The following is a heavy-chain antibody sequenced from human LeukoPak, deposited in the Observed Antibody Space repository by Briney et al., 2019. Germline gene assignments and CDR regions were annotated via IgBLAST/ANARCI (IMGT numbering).Heavy chain of an antibody. Sequence: GGSLRLSCAASGFTVSNNFMSWVRQAPGKGLEWVSIIYSGGSTYYADSVKGRFTISRDTSKNTLYLQMNSLRAEDTAVYYCAKADCSSTSCYTWFGVRRNWFDPWGQGTLVTVSS. CDR3: AKADCSSTSCYTWFGVRRNWFDP. D-gene: IGHD2-2*02. CDR2: IYSGGST. J-gene: IGHJ5*02. V-gene: IGHV3-66*01. CDR1: GFTVSNNF.